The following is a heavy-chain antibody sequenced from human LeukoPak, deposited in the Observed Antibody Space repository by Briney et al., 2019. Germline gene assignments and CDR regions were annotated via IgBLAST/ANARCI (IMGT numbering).Heavy chain of an antibody. CDR1: GFTFSSYA. V-gene: IGHV3-30-3*01. CDR2: ISYDGSNK. D-gene: IGHD3-16*02. J-gene: IGHJ4*02. Sequence: GGSLRLSCAASGFTFSSYAMHWVRQAPGKGLEWVAVISYDGSNKYYADSVKGRFTISRDNSKNTLYLQMNSLRAEDTAVYYCARDHYDYVWGSYRPLYYFDYWGQGTLVTVSS. CDR3: ARDHYDYVWGSYRPLYYFDY.